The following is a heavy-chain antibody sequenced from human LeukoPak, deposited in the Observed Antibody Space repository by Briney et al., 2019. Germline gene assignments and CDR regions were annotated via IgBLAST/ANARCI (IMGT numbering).Heavy chain of an antibody. Sequence: GGSLRLSCAASGFTFSSYEMNWVRQAPGKGLEWVSYISSSGSTIYYADSVKGRFTISRDNAKNSLYLQMNSLRAEDTAVYYCARRSSPQYGDYGAGGYYYMDVWGKGTTVTISS. CDR1: GFTFSSYE. CDR3: ARRSSPQYGDYGAGGYYYMDV. V-gene: IGHV3-48*03. J-gene: IGHJ6*03. CDR2: ISSSGSTI. D-gene: IGHD4-17*01.